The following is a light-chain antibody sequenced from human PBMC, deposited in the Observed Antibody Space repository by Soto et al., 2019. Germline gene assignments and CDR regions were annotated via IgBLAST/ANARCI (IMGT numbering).Light chain of an antibody. V-gene: IGKV3-15*01. Sequence: EIVMTQSPATLSVSPGERATLSCRASKSVSSTLAWYQQKPGQTPRLLIYGASTRATGIPARFSGSGSGTEFTLTISSLQSEDFALYYCQQYNNLPLTFGGGTKVEI. CDR1: KSVSST. J-gene: IGKJ4*01. CDR3: QQYNNLPLT. CDR2: GAS.